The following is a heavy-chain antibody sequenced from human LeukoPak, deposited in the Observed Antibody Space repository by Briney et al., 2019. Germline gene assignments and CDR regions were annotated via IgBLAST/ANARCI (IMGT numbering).Heavy chain of an antibody. CDR3: ARPYYYDSRIDP. V-gene: IGHV4-30-4*01. J-gene: IGHJ5*02. D-gene: IGHD3-22*01. Sequence: SQTLSLTCTVSGGSISSGDYYWSWIRQPPGKGLEWIAYMYYSGSTYYNPSLKSRVTMSADTSKNQLSLKLSSVTTADTAVYYCARPYYYDSRIDPWGQGILVTVSS. CDR1: GGSISSGDYY. CDR2: MYYSGST.